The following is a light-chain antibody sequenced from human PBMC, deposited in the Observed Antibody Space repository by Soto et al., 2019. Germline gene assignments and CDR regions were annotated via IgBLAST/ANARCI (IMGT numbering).Light chain of an antibody. J-gene: IGKJ4*01. Sequence: DIPMTQSPSSLSASVGDRVTITCRASESISSYLNWFQQKPGKAPELLIYAASSLHTGVPSRFSGSGSETDFTLTISSLQPGDFATYYCQQTYSTPLTFGGGTKVDIK. CDR2: AAS. CDR1: ESISSY. CDR3: QQTYSTPLT. V-gene: IGKV1-39*01.